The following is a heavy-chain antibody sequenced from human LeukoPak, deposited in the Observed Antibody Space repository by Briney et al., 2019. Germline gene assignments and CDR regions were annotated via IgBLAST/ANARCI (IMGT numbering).Heavy chain of an antibody. CDR3: ARSYYDSSGINDAFDI. D-gene: IGHD3-22*01. CDR1: GYTFTSYG. CDR2: ISAYNGNT. Sequence: ASVNVSCKASGYTFTSYGISWVRQAPGQGLEWMGWISAYNGNTNYAQKLQGRVTMTTDTSTSTAYMELRSLRSDDTAVYYCARSYYDSSGINDAFDIWGQGTMVTVSS. V-gene: IGHV1-18*01. J-gene: IGHJ3*02.